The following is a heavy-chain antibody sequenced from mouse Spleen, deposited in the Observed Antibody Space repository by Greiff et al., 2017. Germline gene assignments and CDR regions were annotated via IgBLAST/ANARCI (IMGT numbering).Heavy chain of an antibody. Sequence: EVKLVESGGGLVKPGGSLKLSCAASGFTFSSYAMSWVRQTPEKRLEWVATISSGGSYTYYPDSVKGRFTISRDNAKNTLYLQMSSLRSEDTAMYYCARERYWYFDVWGAGTTVTVSS. J-gene: IGHJ1*01. V-gene: IGHV5-9-1*01. CDR2: ISSGGSYT. CDR3: ARERYWYFDV. CDR1: GFTFSSYA.